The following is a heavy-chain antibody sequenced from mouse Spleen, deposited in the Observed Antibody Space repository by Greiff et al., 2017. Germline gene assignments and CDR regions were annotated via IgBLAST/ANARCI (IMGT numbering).Heavy chain of an antibody. J-gene: IGHJ1*01. CDR1: GYTFSSYW. CDR3: ARGGKGGYFDV. Sequence: QVQLKESGAELMKPGASVKISCKATGYTFSSYWIEWVKQRPGHGLEWIGEILPGSGSTNYNEKFKGKATFTADTSSNTAYMQLSSLTSEDSAVYYCARGGKGGYFDVWGAGTTVTVSS. V-gene: IGHV1-9*01. CDR2: ILPGSGST.